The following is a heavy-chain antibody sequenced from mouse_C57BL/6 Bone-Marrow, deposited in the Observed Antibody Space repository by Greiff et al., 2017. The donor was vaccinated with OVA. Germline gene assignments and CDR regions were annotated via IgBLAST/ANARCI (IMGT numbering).Heavy chain of an antibody. CDR2: IDPSDSYT. CDR3: ARWGDY. CDR1: GYTFTSYW. V-gene: IGHV1-59*01. J-gene: IGHJ2*01. Sequence: QVQLQQPGAELVRPGTSVKLSCKASGYTFTSYWLHWVKQRPGQGLEWIGVIDPSDSYTNYNQKFKGKATLTVDTSSSTAYMQRSSLTSEDSAVYYCARWGDYWGQGTTLTVSS.